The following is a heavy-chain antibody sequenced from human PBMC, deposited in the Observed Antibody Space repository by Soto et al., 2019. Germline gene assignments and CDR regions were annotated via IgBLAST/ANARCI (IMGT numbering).Heavy chain of an antibody. CDR1: GGSISSGGYY. Sequence: SETLSLTCTVSGGSISSGGYYWSWIRQHPGKGLEWIGYIYYSGSTYYNPSLKSRVTISVDTSKNQFSLKLSSVTAADTAVYYCARDFDSSAFDIWGQGTMVTVSS. J-gene: IGHJ3*02. CDR2: IYYSGST. V-gene: IGHV4-31*03. D-gene: IGHD2-21*01. CDR3: ARDFDSSAFDI.